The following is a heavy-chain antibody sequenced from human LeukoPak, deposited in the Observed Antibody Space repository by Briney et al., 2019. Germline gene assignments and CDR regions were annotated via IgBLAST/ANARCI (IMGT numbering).Heavy chain of an antibody. V-gene: IGHV4-34*01. CDR3: ARSPPAAGKLDY. J-gene: IGHJ4*02. Sequence: SETLSLTCAVYGGSFSGYYWSWIRQPPGKGLEWIGEINHSGSTNYNPSLKSRVTISVDTSKNQFSLKLSSVTAADTAVYYCARSPPAAGKLDYWGQGTLVTVSS. CDR1: GGSFSGYY. CDR2: INHSGST. D-gene: IGHD6-13*01.